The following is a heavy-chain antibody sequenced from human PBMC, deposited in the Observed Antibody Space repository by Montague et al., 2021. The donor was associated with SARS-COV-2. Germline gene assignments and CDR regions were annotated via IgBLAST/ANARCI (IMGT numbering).Heavy chain of an antibody. CDR2: IHYSGST. Sequence: SETLSLTCTVSGGSITSYYWSWIRQPPGKGLEWIGYIHYSGSTNYNPSLESRVTISVDTSKNQFSLKLSSVTAADTAVYYCARVFDYWGQGTLVTVSS. J-gene: IGHJ4*02. CDR3: ARVFDY. V-gene: IGHV4-59*01. CDR1: GGSITSYY.